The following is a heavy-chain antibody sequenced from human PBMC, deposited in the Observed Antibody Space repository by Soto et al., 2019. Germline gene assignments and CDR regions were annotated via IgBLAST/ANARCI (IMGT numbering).Heavy chain of an antibody. CDR2: VIPIVGRV. J-gene: IGHJ6*02. CDR3: AKGGVPHAVACSLYYYGMAV. V-gene: IGHV1-69*06. Sequence: QVQLVQSGAEVKKPGSSMKVSCKASGCTFSTYTISWVRQAPRQGLEWMGGVIPIVGRVTYAQKFQGRVTITADKSTTTVYREFSTPTSEETAVYYCAKGGVPHAVACSLYYYGMAVWGQGTAVTVSS. CDR1: GCTFSTYT. D-gene: IGHD6-19*01.